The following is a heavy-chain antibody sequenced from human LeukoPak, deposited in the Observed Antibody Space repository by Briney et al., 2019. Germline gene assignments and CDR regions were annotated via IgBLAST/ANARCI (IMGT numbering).Heavy chain of an antibody. V-gene: IGHV3-23*01. CDR2: ISDSGDRT. CDR3: AKGLGTSGYQHY. J-gene: IGHJ4*02. CDR1: GFPFSNYA. D-gene: IGHD3-22*01. Sequence: PGGSLTLSCAASGFPFSNYAMTWLRQAPGKGLERVSGISDSGDRTYYADSVKGRFTISRDNSKNMLYLQMNSVRGEDTALYYCAKGLGTSGYQHYWREGTMVTVSS.